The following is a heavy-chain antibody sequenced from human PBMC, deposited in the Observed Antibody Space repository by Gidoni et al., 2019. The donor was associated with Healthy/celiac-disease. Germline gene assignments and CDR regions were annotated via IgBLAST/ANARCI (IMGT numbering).Heavy chain of an antibody. D-gene: IGHD3-10*01. CDR2: ISSSGGST. CDR1: GVTFSSYA. Sequence: EVQLLESGGGLVQPGGSLRLSWAASGVTFSSYAMSWVRQAPGKGLEWVSAISSSGGSTYYADSVKGRFTISRDNSKNTLYLQMNSLRAEDTAVYYCAKDPMVQGRYYYYYMDVWGKGTTVTVSS. CDR3: AKDPMVQGRYYYYYMDV. V-gene: IGHV3-23*01. J-gene: IGHJ6*03.